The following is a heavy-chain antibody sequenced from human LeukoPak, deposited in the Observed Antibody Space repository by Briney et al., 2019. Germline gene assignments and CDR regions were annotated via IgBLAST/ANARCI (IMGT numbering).Heavy chain of an antibody. CDR2: ISGSGGST. CDR3: AKDRGVGAIYFDY. CDR1: GFTFSSYA. Sequence: GGSLRLSWAASGFTFSSYAMSWVRQAPGKGLEWVSAISGSGGSTYYADSVKGRFTISRDNSKNKLYLQMNSLRAEDTAVYYCAKDRGVGAIYFDYWGQGTLVTVSS. V-gene: IGHV3-23*01. J-gene: IGHJ4*02. D-gene: IGHD1-26*01.